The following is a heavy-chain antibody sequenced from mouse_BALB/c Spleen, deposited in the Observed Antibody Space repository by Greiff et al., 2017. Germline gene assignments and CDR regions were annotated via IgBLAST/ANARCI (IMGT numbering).Heavy chain of an antibody. D-gene: IGHD1-2*01. CDR1: GFTFSSYT. Sequence: EVKLMESGGGLVKPGGSLKLSCAASGFTFSSYTMSWVRQTPEKRLEWVATISSGGSYTYYPDSVKGRFTISRDNAKNTLYLQMSSLKSEDTAMYYCTREGFTTATFDYWGQGTTLTVSS. CDR2: ISSGGSYT. CDR3: TREGFTTATFDY. J-gene: IGHJ2*01. V-gene: IGHV5-6-4*01.